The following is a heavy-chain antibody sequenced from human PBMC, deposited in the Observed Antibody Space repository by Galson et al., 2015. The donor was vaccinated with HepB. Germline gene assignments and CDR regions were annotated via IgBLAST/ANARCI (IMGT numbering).Heavy chain of an antibody. Sequence: SVKVSCTASGYTFTSYGISWVRQAPGQGLEWMGWISAYNGNTTYAQKLQGRVTMTTDTSTSTAYMELRSLRSDDAAVYYCARDRGSGRYYVGGRNKGGLTIHLNYWGPGTLVTVSS. CDR2: ISAYNGNT. D-gene: IGHD1-26*01. CDR3: ARDRGSGRYYVGGRNKGGLTIHLNY. J-gene: IGHJ4*02. CDR1: GYTFTSYG. V-gene: IGHV1-18*01.